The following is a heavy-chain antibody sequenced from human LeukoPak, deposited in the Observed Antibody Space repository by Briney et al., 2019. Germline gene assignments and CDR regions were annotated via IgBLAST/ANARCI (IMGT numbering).Heavy chain of an antibody. Sequence: GGSLRLSCAASGHTFSSDSMVWVRQAPGKGLVWVSYINADGTSTTYADSVKGRFTISRDNAKKTVYLQMNSLTSEDTAVYYCARNRDGLGLWGQGTLVTVSS. D-gene: IGHD3-16*01. CDR2: INADGTST. CDR3: ARNRDGLGL. CDR1: GHTFSSDS. J-gene: IGHJ4*02. V-gene: IGHV3-74*01.